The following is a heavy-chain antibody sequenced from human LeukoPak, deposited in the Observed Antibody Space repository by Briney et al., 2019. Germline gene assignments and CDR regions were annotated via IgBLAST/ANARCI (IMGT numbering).Heavy chain of an antibody. J-gene: IGHJ3*02. CDR2: IYYSGST. D-gene: IGHD6-19*01. V-gene: IGHV4-59*01. CDR3: ARDSSGWYRGDACDI. CDR1: GGSISSYY. Sequence: PSETLSLTCTVSGGSISSYYWSWIRQPPGKGLEWIGYIYYSGSTNYNPSLKSRVTISVDTSKNQFSLKLSSVTATDTAVYYCARDSSGWYRGDACDIWGQGTMVTVSS.